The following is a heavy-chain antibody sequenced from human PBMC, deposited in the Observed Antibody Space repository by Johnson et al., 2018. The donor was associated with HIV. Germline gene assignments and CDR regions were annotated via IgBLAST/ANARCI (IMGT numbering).Heavy chain of an antibody. J-gene: IGHJ3*02. CDR3: ARETGDPVVPAARDAFDI. CDR1: GFTFSSYA. V-gene: IGHV3-7*01. CDR2: IKQDGSEK. Sequence: VQLVESGGGVVQPGGSLRLSCAASGFTFSSYAMSWVRQAPGKGLEWVANIKQDGSEKYYVDSVKGRFTISRDNAKNSLYLQMNSLRAEDTAVYYCARETGDPVVPAARDAFDIWGQGTMVTVSS. D-gene: IGHD2-2*01.